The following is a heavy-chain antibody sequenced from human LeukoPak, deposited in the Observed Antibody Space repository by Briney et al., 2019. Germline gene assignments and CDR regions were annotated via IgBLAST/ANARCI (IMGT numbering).Heavy chain of an antibody. CDR2: IIPIFGTA. J-gene: IGHJ5*02. Sequence: WASVKVSCKASGGTFSSYAISWVRQAPGQGLEWMGGIIPIFGTANYAQKFQGRVTITADESTSTAYMELSSLRSEDTAVYYCARDVEDIVVVPASSNWFDPWGQGTLVTVSS. CDR3: ARDVEDIVVVPASSNWFDP. D-gene: IGHD2-2*01. CDR1: GGTFSSYA. V-gene: IGHV1-69*13.